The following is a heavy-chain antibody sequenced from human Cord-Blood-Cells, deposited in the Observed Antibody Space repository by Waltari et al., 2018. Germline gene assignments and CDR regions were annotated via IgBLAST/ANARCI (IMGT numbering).Heavy chain of an antibody. J-gene: IGHJ4*02. D-gene: IGHD3-9*01. CDR1: GFTFSSYG. CDR2: ISYDGSNK. V-gene: IGHV3-30*18. Sequence: QVQLVESGGGVVQPGRSLRLSCAASGFTFSSYGMPWVRQAPGKGLEWVAVISYDGSNKYYVDSVKGRFTISRDNSKNTLYLQMNSLRAEDTAVYYCAKDYDILTGCLDYWGQGTLVTVSS. CDR3: AKDYDILTGCLDY.